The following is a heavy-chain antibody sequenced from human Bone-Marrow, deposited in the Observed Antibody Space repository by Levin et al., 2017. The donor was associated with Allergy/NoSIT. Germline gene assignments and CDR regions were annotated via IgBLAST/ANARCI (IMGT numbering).Heavy chain of an antibody. CDR2: INEDGSRT. Sequence: LSLTCAASGFTFRRYWMHWVRQAPGKGLVWVSRINEDGSRTDHADSVRGRFTISRDNAKNTLYLQMDSLRAEDSALYYCVTDLSGASDYWGRGTLVSVSP. CDR1: GFTFRRYW. D-gene: IGHD1-26*01. J-gene: IGHJ4*02. CDR3: VTDLSGASDY. V-gene: IGHV3-74*01.